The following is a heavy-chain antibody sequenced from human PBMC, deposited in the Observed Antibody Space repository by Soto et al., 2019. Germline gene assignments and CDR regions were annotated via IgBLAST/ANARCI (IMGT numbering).Heavy chain of an antibody. CDR2: ISGSGGST. Sequence: GGSLRLSCAASGFTFSSYAMSWVRQAPGKGLEWVSAISGSGGSTYYADSVKGRFTISRDNSKNTLYLQMNSLRAEDTAVYYCAKDRSPLYSSGWYPLDYWGQGTLVTVSS. J-gene: IGHJ4*02. V-gene: IGHV3-23*01. D-gene: IGHD6-19*01. CDR3: AKDRSPLYSSGWYPLDY. CDR1: GFTFSSYA.